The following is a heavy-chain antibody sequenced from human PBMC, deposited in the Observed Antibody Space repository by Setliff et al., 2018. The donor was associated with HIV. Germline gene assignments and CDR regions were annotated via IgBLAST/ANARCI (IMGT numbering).Heavy chain of an antibody. D-gene: IGHD2-15*01. J-gene: IGHJ4*02. CDR2: INHTGNT. CDR1: GGSFSTYY. Sequence: SETLSLTCAVYGGSFSTYYWSWIRQRPGKGLEWIGEINHTGNTNYNPSVKSRLTISVDASKRHFSLKLSSVTAADTAVYYCARTMAVPATQPFDYWGQGTLVTVSS. V-gene: IGHV4-34*01. CDR3: ARTMAVPATQPFDY.